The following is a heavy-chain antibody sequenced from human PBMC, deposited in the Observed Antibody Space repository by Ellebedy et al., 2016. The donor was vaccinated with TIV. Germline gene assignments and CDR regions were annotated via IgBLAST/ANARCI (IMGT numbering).Heavy chain of an antibody. V-gene: IGHV4-59*01. CDR2: ISYSGST. Sequence: MPSETLSLTCTVSGGSISPYYWSWIRQPPGKGLGWIGYISYSGSTNYNPSLKSRVTISVDTSKNQFSLRLSSVTAADTAVYYCARQMYYGSGSYSPEIDYWGQGTLVTVSS. D-gene: IGHD3-10*01. CDR1: GGSISPYY. CDR3: ARQMYYGSGSYSPEIDY. J-gene: IGHJ4*02.